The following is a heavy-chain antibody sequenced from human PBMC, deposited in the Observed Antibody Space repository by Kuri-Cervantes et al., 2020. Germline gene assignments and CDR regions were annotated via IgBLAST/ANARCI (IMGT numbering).Heavy chain of an antibody. Sequence: GESLKISCAASGFTFSNYYMSGVRQAPGKGLEWVSGINWNGGSTGYADSVKGRFTISRDNAKNSLYLQMNSLRAEDTALYYCARGGWKFDYWGQGTLVTVSS. CDR3: ARGGWKFDY. V-gene: IGHV3-20*04. J-gene: IGHJ4*02. CDR2: INWNGGST. CDR1: GFTFSNYY. D-gene: IGHD5-12*01.